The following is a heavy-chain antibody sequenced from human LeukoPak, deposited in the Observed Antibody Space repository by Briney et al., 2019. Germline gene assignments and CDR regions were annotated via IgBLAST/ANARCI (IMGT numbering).Heavy chain of an antibody. CDR2: INHSGST. J-gene: IGHJ3*02. D-gene: IGHD3-3*01. Sequence: PSETLSLTCAVYGGSFSGYYCSWIRQPPRKGLEWMGEINHSGSTNYNPSLKSRVTISVDTSKNQFSLKLSSVTAADTAVYYCARASFFLSSVDIWGQGTMVTVSS. CDR1: GGSFSGYY. V-gene: IGHV4-34*01. CDR3: ARASFFLSSVDI.